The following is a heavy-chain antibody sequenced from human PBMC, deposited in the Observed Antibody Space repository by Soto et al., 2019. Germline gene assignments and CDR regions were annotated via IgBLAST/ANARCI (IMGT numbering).Heavy chain of an antibody. CDR3: AKAYRVSGGRRPQYNWFDP. V-gene: IGHV3-23*01. D-gene: IGHD1-26*01. CDR1: GFTFSSYA. CDR2: ISSSGGNT. J-gene: IGHJ5*02. Sequence: EVQLLESGGGLIQPGGSLRLSCAASGFTFSSYAMNWVRQAPGKGLEWVSSISSSGGNTDYADSVKGRFSISRDNSKNTLYLQMNSLRAEDTAVYYCAKAYRVSGGRRPQYNWFDPWGQGTLVTVSS.